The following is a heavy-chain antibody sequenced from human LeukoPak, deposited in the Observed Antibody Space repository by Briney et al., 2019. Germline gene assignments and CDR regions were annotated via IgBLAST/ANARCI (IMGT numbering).Heavy chain of an antibody. V-gene: IGHV1-18*01. CDR3: ASALRTGDNYFDY. CDR1: GYTFTNYG. D-gene: IGHD1-1*01. J-gene: IGHJ4*02. CDR2: ISCYNGNT. Sequence: ASVKVSCKTSGYTFTNYGIIWVRQAPVQALEWMGWISCYNGNTNYAQTLHGRSTMTTDTSTSTAYMERRSLRSDDTAVYYCASALRTGDNYFDYWGQGTLVTVSS.